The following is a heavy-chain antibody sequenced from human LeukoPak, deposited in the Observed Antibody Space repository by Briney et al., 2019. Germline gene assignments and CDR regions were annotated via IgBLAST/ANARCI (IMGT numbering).Heavy chain of an antibody. CDR1: GGTFSSYT. D-gene: IGHD3-3*01. J-gene: IGHJ6*03. CDR2: IIPILGIA. V-gene: IGHV1-69*02. CDR3: ASSTPPLRFLEWLSPGDYYYYMDV. Sequence: SVKVSCKASGGTFSSYTISWVRQAPGQGLEWMGRIIPILGIANYAQKFQGRVTITAEKSTSTAYMELSSLRSEDTAVYYCASSTPPLRFLEWLSPGDYYYYMDVWGKGTTVTVSS.